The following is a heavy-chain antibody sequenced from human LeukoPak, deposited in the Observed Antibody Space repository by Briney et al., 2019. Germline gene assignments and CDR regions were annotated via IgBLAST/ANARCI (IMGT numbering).Heavy chain of an antibody. CDR3: ARVTTGTSTIYYYYGMDV. CDR1: GFTFSSYS. Sequence: GGSLRLSCAASGFTFSSYSMNWVRQAPGKGLEWVSSISSSSSYIYYADSVKGRFTISRDNAKNSLYLQTNSLRAEDTAVYYCARVTTGTSTIYYYYGMDVWGQGTTVTVSS. D-gene: IGHD1-1*01. J-gene: IGHJ6*02. CDR2: ISSSSSYI. V-gene: IGHV3-21*01.